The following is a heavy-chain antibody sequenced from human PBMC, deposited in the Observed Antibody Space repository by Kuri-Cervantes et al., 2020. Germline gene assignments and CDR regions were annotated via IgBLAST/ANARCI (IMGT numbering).Heavy chain of an antibody. Sequence: GESLKISCAASGFTFSSYWMHWVRQAPGKGLVWVSRVNSDGRSTRYADSVKGRFAISRDNAKNTLYLQMNSLRAEDTAVYYCARGYSYGSTSWGQGTQVTVSS. CDR2: VNSDGRST. CDR3: ARGYSYGSTS. D-gene: IGHD5-18*01. J-gene: IGHJ5*02. CDR1: GFTFSSYW. V-gene: IGHV3-74*01.